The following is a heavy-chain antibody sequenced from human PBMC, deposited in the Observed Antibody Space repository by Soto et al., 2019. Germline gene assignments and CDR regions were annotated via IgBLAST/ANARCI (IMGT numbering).Heavy chain of an antibody. Sequence: QVQLVQSGAEVKKPGASVKVSCKASGYTFTGHYMYWVRQAFGLGLEWMGWINPDNGGTSYAQKFQGRVTMTTDTSISTAYMELSRLTSDDTAVYYCAREVGRVGYSSSSCDYWGQGSLVTVST. CDR1: GYTFTGHY. D-gene: IGHD6-6*01. J-gene: IGHJ4*02. V-gene: IGHV1-2*02. CDR2: INPDNGGT. CDR3: AREVGRVGYSSSSCDY.